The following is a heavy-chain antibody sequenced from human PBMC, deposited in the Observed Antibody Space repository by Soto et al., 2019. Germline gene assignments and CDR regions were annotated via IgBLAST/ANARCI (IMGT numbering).Heavy chain of an antibody. Sequence: GGSLRLSCAASGFTFSSYWMSWVRQAPGKGLEWVANINQGGSEKYYVDSVKGRFTISRDNAKNSLYLQMNSLRAEDTAVYYCARLGGYCSSINCYAAPYYCYMDVWGKGTTVTVSS. J-gene: IGHJ6*03. V-gene: IGHV3-7*01. D-gene: IGHD2-2*01. CDR3: ARLGGYCSSINCYAAPYYCYMDV. CDR1: GFTFSSYW. CDR2: INQGGSEK.